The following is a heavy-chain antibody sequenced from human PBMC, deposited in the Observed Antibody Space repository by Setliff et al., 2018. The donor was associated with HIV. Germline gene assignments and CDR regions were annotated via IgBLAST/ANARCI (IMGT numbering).Heavy chain of an antibody. Sequence: GASVKVSCKASGYTFSNYDITWVRQATGQGLEWMGWMNPNSGNTGYAQKFQGRVTMTRNTSISTAYMELSSLRSEDTAMYYCARLMAADYYDTSGYFHHWGQGTLVTVSS. D-gene: IGHD3-22*01. CDR2: MNPNSGNT. V-gene: IGHV1-8*02. CDR1: GYTFSNYD. J-gene: IGHJ1*01. CDR3: ARLMAADYYDTSGYFHH.